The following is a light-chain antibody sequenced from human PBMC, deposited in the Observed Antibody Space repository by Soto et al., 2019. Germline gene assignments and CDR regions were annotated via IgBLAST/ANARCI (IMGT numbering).Light chain of an antibody. J-gene: IGKJ2*01. Sequence: EIVLTQSPATLSLSPGERATLSCRASQSVGKYLAWYQQTPGQAPRLLIYDASSRATGIPARFSGSGSGTDFTLTISSLEPEDFAVYYCQQRTNWPLTFGLGTKLEIK. CDR3: QQRTNWPLT. CDR2: DAS. CDR1: QSVGKY. V-gene: IGKV3-11*01.